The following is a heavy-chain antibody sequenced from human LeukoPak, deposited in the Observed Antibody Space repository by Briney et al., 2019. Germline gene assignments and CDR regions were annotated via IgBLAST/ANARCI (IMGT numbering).Heavy chain of an antibody. CDR2: IYWDDNK. CDR1: GFSLSTSGVG. CDR3: AHYGDYRFMYYFDH. D-gene: IGHD4-17*01. Sequence: SGPTLVEPTQTLTLTCTFSGFSLSTSGVGVGWIRQPPGKALEWLALIYWDDNKPYSPSLKSRLTITKDTSKNQVVLTMTNMDPVDTATYYCAHYGDYRFMYYFDHWGQGTLVTVSS. J-gene: IGHJ4*02. V-gene: IGHV2-5*02.